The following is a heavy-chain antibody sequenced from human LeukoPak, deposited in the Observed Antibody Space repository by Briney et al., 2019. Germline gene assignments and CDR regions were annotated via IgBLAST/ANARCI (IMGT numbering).Heavy chain of an antibody. D-gene: IGHD4-17*01. CDR1: GFTFSSYC. CDR3: ARVGRYGDYDY. V-gene: IGHV3-7*01. CDR2: KQQDGSEK. J-gene: IGHJ4*02. Sequence: AGGSLRLSCAASGFTFSSYCMSCVRQAPGRGLVWVANKQQDGSEKYFEDSVKGRYTTSRDNAKNSQYLQMSSLRAEDTAVYCCARVGRYGDYDYWGQGTLVTVSS.